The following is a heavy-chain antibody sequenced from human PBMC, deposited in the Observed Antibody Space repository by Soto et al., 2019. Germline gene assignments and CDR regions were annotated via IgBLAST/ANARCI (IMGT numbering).Heavy chain of an antibody. CDR2: IISSRSYI. V-gene: IGHV3-21*01. CDR1: GFTFSSYS. Sequence: EVQLVESGGGLVKPGGSLRLSCAASGFTFSSYSMNWVRQAPGKGLEWVSSIISSRSYIYYADSVKGRFTISRDNAKNSLYLKMNSLRAEDTAVYYCARAVSDYDILTGYKGHYFDYWGQGTLVTVSS. D-gene: IGHD3-9*01. CDR3: ARAVSDYDILTGYKGHYFDY. J-gene: IGHJ4*02.